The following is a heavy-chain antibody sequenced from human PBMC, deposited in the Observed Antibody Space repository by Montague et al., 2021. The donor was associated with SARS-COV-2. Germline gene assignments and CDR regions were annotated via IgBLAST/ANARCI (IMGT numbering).Heavy chain of an antibody. CDR3: ARDTRITMLVVVNRYGMDV. Sequence: SETLSLTCTVSGGAISSSSYDWGWIRQPPGKGLEWIGSIYYSGSTYYXPSFKSRVTISVDTSKNQFSLKLSSVTAADTAVYYCARDTRITMLVVVNRYGMDVWGQGTTVTVSS. V-gene: IGHV4-39*07. CDR2: IYYSGST. D-gene: IGHD3-22*01. J-gene: IGHJ6*02. CDR1: GGAISSSSYD.